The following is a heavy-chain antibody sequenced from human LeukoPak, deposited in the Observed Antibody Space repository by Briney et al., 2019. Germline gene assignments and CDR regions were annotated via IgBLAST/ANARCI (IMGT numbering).Heavy chain of an antibody. J-gene: IGHJ4*02. CDR3: ARGKYNWNSRGFDY. CDR1: GGTFSSYA. CDR2: IIPIFGTA. Sequence: GASVKVSCKASGGTFSSYAISWVRQAPGQGLEWMGGIIPIFGTANYAQKFQGRVTITTDESTSTAYMELSSLRSEDTAVYYCARGKYNWNSRGFDYWGQGTLVTVSS. V-gene: IGHV1-69*05. D-gene: IGHD1-7*01.